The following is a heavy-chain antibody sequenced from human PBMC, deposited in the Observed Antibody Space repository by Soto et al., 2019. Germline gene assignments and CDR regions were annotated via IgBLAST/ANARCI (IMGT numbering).Heavy chain of an antibody. CDR3: ARLQVIVVVQSAIANWFDP. J-gene: IGHJ5*02. V-gene: IGHV5-51*01. CDR2: IYPGDYDT. D-gene: IGHD2-2*02. CDR1: GYIFTSYW. Sequence: GESLKISGKGSGYIFTSYWSGWVRQMPGKGLEWMVIIYPGDYDTRYSPSFQGQVTISADKSISTAYLQWSRLKASDTAMYYCARLQVIVVVQSAIANWFDPWGQGTLVTVSS.